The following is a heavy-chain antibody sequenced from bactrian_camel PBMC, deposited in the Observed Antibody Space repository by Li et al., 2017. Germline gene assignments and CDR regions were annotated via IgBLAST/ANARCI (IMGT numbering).Heavy chain of an antibody. V-gene: IGHV3S53*01. J-gene: IGHJ6*01. Sequence: QLVESGGGSVQAGGSLRLSCKASGDFATTYCLGWFRQSPGKERVGIAYIDNSRTAVYAESVKGRFTISQDGAKNTVALQMNSLEPADTGVYYCAAAGTRASVMGPSTQTCPTDFGYWGQGTQVTVS. CDR1: GDFATTYC. CDR3: AAAGTRASVMGPSTQTCPTDFGY. CDR2: IDNSRTA. D-gene: IGHD3*01.